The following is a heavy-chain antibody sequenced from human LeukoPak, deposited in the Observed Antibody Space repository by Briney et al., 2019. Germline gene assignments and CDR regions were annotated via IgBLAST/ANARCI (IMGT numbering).Heavy chain of an antibody. J-gene: IGHJ3*02. CDR3: ARGEGLGGSYYAGGAFDI. CDR1: GGSFSGYY. Sequence: SDTLSLTCAVYGGSFSGYYWSWIRQPPGKGLEWIGEINHSGSPNYNPSLKSRVTISVDTSKNQFSLKLRSVTAAGTAVYYCARGEGLGGSYYAGGAFDIWGQGTMVTVSS. D-gene: IGHD1-26*01. V-gene: IGHV4-34*01. CDR2: INHSGSP.